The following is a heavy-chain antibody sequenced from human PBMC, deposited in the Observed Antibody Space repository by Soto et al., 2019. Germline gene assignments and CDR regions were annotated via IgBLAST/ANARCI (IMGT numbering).Heavy chain of an antibody. CDR3: ARGMTTVTTLDY. CDR1: GGSISSGGYS. V-gene: IGHV4-30-2*01. Sequence: QLQLQESGSGLVKPSQTLSLTCAVSGGSISSGGYSWSWIRQPPGKGLEWIGYIYYSGSTYYNPSLKSRVTLSVGTSKNQFSLKLRSVTAADTAVYYCARGMTTVTTLDYWGQGALVTVSS. D-gene: IGHD4-17*01. J-gene: IGHJ4*02. CDR2: IYYSGST.